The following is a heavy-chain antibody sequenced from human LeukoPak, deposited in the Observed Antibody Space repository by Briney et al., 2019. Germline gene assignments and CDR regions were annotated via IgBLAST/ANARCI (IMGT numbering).Heavy chain of an antibody. Sequence: KVSXXXSGXTXXSYAMXWVRQAPGQGGEWMGGLIPIFRTANYAQKFQRRVTLTADESTSTAYMELSSLRSEDTAVYSCARGERILYPGPPFDYWGQGTLVTVSS. CDR1: GXTXXSYA. CDR3: ARGERILYPGPPFDY. CDR2: LIPIFRTA. V-gene: IGHV1-69*01. D-gene: IGHD2-8*01. J-gene: IGHJ4*02.